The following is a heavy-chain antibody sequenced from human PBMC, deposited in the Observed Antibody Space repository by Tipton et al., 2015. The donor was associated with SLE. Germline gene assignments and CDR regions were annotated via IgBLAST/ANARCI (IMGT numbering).Heavy chain of an antibody. Sequence: TLSLTCTVSGGSISRHYWSWIRQPPGKGLEWIGYIFDSGSTTYNPSLESRVTISVDTSKNQISLKMRSVTLADTAFYYCASGWLAIDYWGQGTRVTVSS. D-gene: IGHD6-19*01. J-gene: IGHJ4*02. CDR1: GGSISRHY. CDR2: IFDSGST. CDR3: ASGWLAIDY. V-gene: IGHV4-59*11.